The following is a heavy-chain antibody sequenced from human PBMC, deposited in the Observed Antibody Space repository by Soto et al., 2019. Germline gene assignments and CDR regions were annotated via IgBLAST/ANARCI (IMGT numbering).Heavy chain of an antibody. CDR1: GGSISSYY. D-gene: IGHD6-19*01. V-gene: IGHV4-4*07. J-gene: IGHJ4*02. CDR2: IYTSGST. CDR3: ARDPIAVAGRQNYFDY. Sequence: QVQLQESGPGLVKPSETLSLTCTVSGGSISSYYWSWIRQPAGKGLEWIGRIYTSGSTNYNHSLKSRVTMSVDTSKNHFSLKLSSVTAADTAVYYCARDPIAVAGRQNYFDYWGQGTLVTVSS.